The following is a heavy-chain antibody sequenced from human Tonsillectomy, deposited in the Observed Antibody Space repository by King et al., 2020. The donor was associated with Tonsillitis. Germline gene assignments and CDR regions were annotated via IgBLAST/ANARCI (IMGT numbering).Heavy chain of an antibody. CDR2: IYTSGST. CDR3: ARGSYDYVWGSYRLDY. J-gene: IGHJ4*02. Sequence: VQLQESGPGLVKPSETLSLTCTVSGGSISSYYWSWIRQPAGKGLEWIGRIYTSGSTNYNPSLKSRVTMSVDTSKNQFSLKLSSVTAADTAVYYCARGSYDYVWGSYRLDYWGQGTLVTVSS. V-gene: IGHV4-4*07. CDR1: GGSISSYY. D-gene: IGHD3-16*02.